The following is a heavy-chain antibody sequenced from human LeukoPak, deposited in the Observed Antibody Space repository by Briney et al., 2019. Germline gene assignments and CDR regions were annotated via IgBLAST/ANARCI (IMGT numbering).Heavy chain of an antibody. J-gene: IGHJ4*02. D-gene: IGHD5-18*01. CDR2: ISYDGSNK. CDR1: GFAFSSYG. Sequence: PGGSLRLSCAASGFAFSSYGMHWVRQAPGKGLEWVAVISYDGSNKYYADSVKGRFTTSRDNSKNTLYLQMNSLRAEDTAVYYCALLGNSYGYDYWGQGTLVTVSS. CDR3: ALLGNSYGYDY. V-gene: IGHV3-30*03.